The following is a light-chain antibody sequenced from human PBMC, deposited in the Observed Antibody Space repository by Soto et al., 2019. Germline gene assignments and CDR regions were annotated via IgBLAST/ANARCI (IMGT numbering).Light chain of an antibody. J-gene: IGKJ4*01. CDR1: QSVENY. CDR3: HKRYIWPPLT. CDR2: DTS. Sequence: EIVLTQSPATLSLSPGERATLSCRASQSVENYLAWFQQKRGQAPRLLIYDTSNRAAGIPDRFSGSGSGTDFTLTISSLEPEDFAFYYCHKRYIWPPLTFGGGTKVEIK. V-gene: IGKV3-11*01.